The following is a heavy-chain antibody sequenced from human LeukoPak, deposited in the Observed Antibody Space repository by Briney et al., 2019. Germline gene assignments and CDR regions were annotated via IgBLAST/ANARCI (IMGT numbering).Heavy chain of an antibody. J-gene: IGHJ3*02. CDR1: GFTVSNYE. Sequence: GGALRLSCAASGFTVSNYEMSWVRQAPGKGLEWVSYISTSGSAIYYADSVKGRFIISRDNAKNSLYLQMNSLRAEDTAVYYCARLRIGLGAFDSWGQGTTVTVSS. CDR3: ARLRIGLGAFDS. V-gene: IGHV3-48*03. D-gene: IGHD3/OR15-3a*01. CDR2: ISTSGSAI.